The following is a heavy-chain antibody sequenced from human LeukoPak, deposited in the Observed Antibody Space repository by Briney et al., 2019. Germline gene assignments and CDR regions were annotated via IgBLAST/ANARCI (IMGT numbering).Heavy chain of an antibody. CDR2: ISAYNGNT. D-gene: IGHD3-9*01. CDR3: ARDEGLRYFGIEDP. CDR1: GYTFTSYG. V-gene: IGHV1-18*01. J-gene: IGHJ5*02. Sequence: ASVKVSCTASGYTFTSYGISWVRQAPGQGLEWMGWISAYNGNTNYAQKLQGRVTMTTDTSTSTAYMELRSLRSDDTAVYYCARDEGLRYFGIEDPWGQGTLVTVSS.